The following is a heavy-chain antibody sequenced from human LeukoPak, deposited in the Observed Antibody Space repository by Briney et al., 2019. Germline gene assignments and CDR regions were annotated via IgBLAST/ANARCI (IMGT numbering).Heavy chain of an antibody. CDR1: GYTFTSYG. V-gene: IGHV1-18*01. J-gene: IGHJ6*02. D-gene: IGHD5-18*01. CDR3: ARRYVDTAMVTDRSSYYYYGMDV. Sequence: ASVKVSCKASGYTFTSYGISWVRQAPGQGLEWMGRISAYNGNTNYAQKLQGRVTMTTDTSTSTAYMELRSLRSDDTAVYYCARRYVDTAMVTDRSSYYYYGMDVWGQGTTVTVSS. CDR2: ISAYNGNT.